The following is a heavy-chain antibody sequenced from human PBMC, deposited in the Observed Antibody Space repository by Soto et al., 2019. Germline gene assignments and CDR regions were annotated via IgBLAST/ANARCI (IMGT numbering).Heavy chain of an antibody. CDR1: GYTFTSYG. CDR2: ISAYNGNT. Sequence: ASVKVSCKASGYTFTSYGISWVRQAPGQGLEWMGWISAYNGNTNYAQKLQGRVTMTTDTSTSTAYMELRSLRSDDTAVYYCARGRIVVVVDENYSFDYWGQGTLVTVSS. J-gene: IGHJ4*02. D-gene: IGHD2-15*01. CDR3: ARGRIVVVVDENYSFDY. V-gene: IGHV1-18*01.